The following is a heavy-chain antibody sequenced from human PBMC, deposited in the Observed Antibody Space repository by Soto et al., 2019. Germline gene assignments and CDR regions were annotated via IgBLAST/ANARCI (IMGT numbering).Heavy chain of an antibody. V-gene: IGHV4-59*02. CDR3: GGGGGVGATDY. J-gene: IGHJ4*02. Sequence: QVQLQESGPGLVKPSETLSLTCSVSGVSVSNSYYWSWIRQPPGKGLEWIGYIYYNGRTNYNPSPRGPPTLSLHRAKILFSLRLRCVSAADPAVYFCGGGGGVGATDYWGQGTLVTVSS. CDR1: GVSVSNSYY. D-gene: IGHD1-26*01. CDR2: IYYNGRT.